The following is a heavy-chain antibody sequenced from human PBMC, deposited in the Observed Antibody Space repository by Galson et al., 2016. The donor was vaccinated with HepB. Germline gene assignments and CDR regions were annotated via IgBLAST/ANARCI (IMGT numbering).Heavy chain of an antibody. J-gene: IGHJ4*02. CDR2: VYHSGIT. V-gene: IGHV4-4*02. CDR1: GASITTNNW. CDR3: AKSAPIRFLEWSNLSVFEY. Sequence: SETLSLTCAVSGASITTNNWWSWVRQSPGKGLEWIGEVYHSGITNYNPSLKSRVTMSIDKPKNEFSLQLTSVTVAGTAVDFCAKSAPIRFLEWSNLSVFEYWGQGTLVTVSS. D-gene: IGHD3-3*01.